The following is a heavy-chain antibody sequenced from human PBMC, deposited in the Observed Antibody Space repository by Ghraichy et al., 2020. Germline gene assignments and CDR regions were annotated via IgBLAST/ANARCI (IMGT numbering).Heavy chain of an antibody. V-gene: IGHV3-30-3*01. Sequence: GGSLRLSCAASGFTFSSYAMHWVRQAPGKGLEWVAVISYDGSNKYYADSVKGRFTISRDNSKNTLYLQMNSLRAEDTAVYYCAREWLAHFDYWGQGTLVTVSS. CDR1: GFTFSSYA. J-gene: IGHJ4*02. CDR2: ISYDGSNK. D-gene: IGHD6-19*01. CDR3: AREWLAHFDY.